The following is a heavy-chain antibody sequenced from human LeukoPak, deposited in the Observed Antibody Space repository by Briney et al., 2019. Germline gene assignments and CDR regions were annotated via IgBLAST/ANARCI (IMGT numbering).Heavy chain of an antibody. D-gene: IGHD2-15*01. Sequence: ASVKVSCKASGGTFSSYAISWVRQATGQGLEWMGWMNPNSGNTVYAQKFQGRVTMTRNTSISTAYMELSSLRSEDTAVYYCAISLVANYYGMDVWGQGTTVTVSS. CDR3: AISLVANYYGMDV. J-gene: IGHJ6*02. CDR1: GGTFSSYA. CDR2: MNPNSGNT. V-gene: IGHV1-8*02.